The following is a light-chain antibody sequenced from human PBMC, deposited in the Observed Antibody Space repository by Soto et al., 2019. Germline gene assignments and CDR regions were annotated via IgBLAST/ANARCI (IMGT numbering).Light chain of an antibody. J-gene: IGKJ3*01. V-gene: IGKV3-15*01. CDR1: QSVSSN. CDR2: GAS. CDR3: QQYNNWPPFT. Sequence: EIVMTQSPATLSVSPGERATLSCRASQSVSSNLAWYQQKPGQAPRLLIYGASTRATGIPARFSGSGSGSEFNLTITSMQSQDFAVSYYQQYNNWPPFTFGPGTKVDIK.